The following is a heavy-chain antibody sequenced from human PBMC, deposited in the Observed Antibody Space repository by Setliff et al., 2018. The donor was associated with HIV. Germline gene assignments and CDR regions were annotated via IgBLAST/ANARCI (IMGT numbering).Heavy chain of an antibody. CDR1: AGSIRSSTYY. Sequence: SETLSLTCTVSAGSIRSSTYYWAWIRQPPGKGLEWIGTIYYSGSTYYNPSLKSRATISVDTSANQFSLQLTSVTAADTAIYYCARYRQISRGYWGNFLYHMDVWGNGTTVTVSS. CDR3: ARYRQISRGYWGNFLYHMDV. V-gene: IGHV4-39*01. D-gene: IGHD3-22*01. CDR2: IYYSGST. J-gene: IGHJ6*03.